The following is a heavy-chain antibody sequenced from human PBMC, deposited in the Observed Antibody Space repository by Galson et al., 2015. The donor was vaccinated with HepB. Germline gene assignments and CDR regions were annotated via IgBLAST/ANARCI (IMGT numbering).Heavy chain of an antibody. Sequence: SVKVSCKASGGTFSSYAISWVRQAPGQGLEWMGGIIPILGIANYAQKFQGRVTITADKSTSTAYMELSSLRSEDTAVYYCAKRGYSGYFYYYMDVWGKGTTVIVSS. CDR3: AKRGYSGYFYYYMDV. J-gene: IGHJ6*03. CDR1: GGTFSSYA. D-gene: IGHD5-12*01. V-gene: IGHV1-69*10. CDR2: IIPILGIA.